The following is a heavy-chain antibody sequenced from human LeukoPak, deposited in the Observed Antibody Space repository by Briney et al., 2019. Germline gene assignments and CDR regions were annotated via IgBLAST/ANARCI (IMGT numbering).Heavy chain of an antibody. CDR3: ARDRRGATTIAWYFDL. V-gene: IGHV4-31*03. Sequence: SETLSLTCTVSGGSISSGGYYWSWIRQHPGKGLEWIGYIYYSGSTYYSPSLKSRVTISVDTSKNQFSLKLSSVTAADTAVYYCARDRRGATTIAWYFDLWGRGTLVTVSS. J-gene: IGHJ2*01. CDR1: GGSISSGGYY. D-gene: IGHD1-26*01. CDR2: IYYSGST.